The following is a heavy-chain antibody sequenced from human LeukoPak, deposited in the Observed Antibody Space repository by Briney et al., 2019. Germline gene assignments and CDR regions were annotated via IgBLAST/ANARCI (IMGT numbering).Heavy chain of an antibody. CDR1: GYTFTDYY. D-gene: IGHD2-2*01. CDR2: INPNSGGT. Sequence: ASVKVSCKTSGYTFTDYYIHWVRQAPGQGLEWMGWINPNSGGTHYIQKFQGRVTMTRDTSISTVYLDLSSLGSGDTAVYYCARDCRSTSCYDGGDWGQGTLVTVSS. J-gene: IGHJ4*02. CDR3: ARDCRSTSCYDGGD. V-gene: IGHV1-2*02.